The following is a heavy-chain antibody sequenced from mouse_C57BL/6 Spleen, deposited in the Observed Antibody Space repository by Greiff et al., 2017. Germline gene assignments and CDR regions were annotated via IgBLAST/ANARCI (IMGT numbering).Heavy chain of an antibody. V-gene: IGHV1-61*01. D-gene: IGHD1-1*01. CDR2: IYPSDSET. J-gene: IGHJ2*01. Sequence: QVQLQQPGAELVRPGSSVKLSCKASGYTFTSYWMDWVKQRPGQGLEWIGNIYPSDSETHYNQKFKDKATLTVDKSSSTAYMQLSSLTSEDSAVYYCARRITTVVAFDYGGQGTTLTVSS. CDR1: GYTFTSYW. CDR3: ARRITTVVAFDY.